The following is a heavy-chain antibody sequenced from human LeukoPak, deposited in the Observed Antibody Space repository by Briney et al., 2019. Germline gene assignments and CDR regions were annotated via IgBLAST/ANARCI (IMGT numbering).Heavy chain of an antibody. D-gene: IGHD3-22*01. V-gene: IGHV5-51*01. J-gene: IGHJ1*01. CDR1: GYTFTSYW. Sequence: GESRQISCQGSGYTFTSYWIGWVRQLPGKGLEWMGIIYPGDSDTTYSPSFQGQVTISADKSISPAYLQWSSLKASDTAMYYCARPPLDYYDSSGYGEYFQHWGQGTLVTVSS. CDR3: ARPPLDYYDSSGYGEYFQH. CDR2: IYPGDSDT.